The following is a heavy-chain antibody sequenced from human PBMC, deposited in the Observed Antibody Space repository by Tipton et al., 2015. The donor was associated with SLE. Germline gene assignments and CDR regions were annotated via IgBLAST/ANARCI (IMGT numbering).Heavy chain of an antibody. D-gene: IGHD2-21*02. J-gene: IGHJ6*02. CDR1: GGSISSSTYN. V-gene: IGHV4-39*07. CDR2: VYDSGNT. Sequence: LRLSCTVSGGSISSSTYNWGWIRQSPGKGLEWIGSVYDSGNTFYSPSLKSRVSISLDTSKNQFSLRLTSVTAADTAVYYCARGMVTWRGAILGVDVWGQGTTVNVSS. CDR3: ARGMVTWRGAILGVDV.